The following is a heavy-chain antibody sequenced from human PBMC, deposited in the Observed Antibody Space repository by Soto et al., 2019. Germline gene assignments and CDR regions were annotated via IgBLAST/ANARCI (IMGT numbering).Heavy chain of an antibody. CDR2: INAGNGNT. J-gene: IGHJ6*03. Sequence: ASVKVSCKASGYTFTSYAMHWVRQAPGQRLEWMGWINAGNGNTKYSQKFQGRVTITRDTSASTAYMELSSLRSEDTAVYYCARDIKVPRYCSGGSCYYAPLYYYYMDVWGKGTTVTVSS. V-gene: IGHV1-3*01. CDR1: GYTFTSYA. CDR3: ARDIKVPRYCSGGSCYYAPLYYYYMDV. D-gene: IGHD2-15*01.